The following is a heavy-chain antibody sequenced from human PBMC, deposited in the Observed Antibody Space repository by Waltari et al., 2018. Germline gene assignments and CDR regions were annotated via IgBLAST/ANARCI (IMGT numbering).Heavy chain of an antibody. J-gene: IGHJ6*02. CDR1: GGSISSYY. CDR2: IYYSGST. CDR3: ARDMYCSSTSCDYYYYGMDV. D-gene: IGHD2-2*01. Sequence: QVQLQESGPGLVKPSETLSLTCTVSGGSISSYYWSWIRQPPGKGLEWIGYIYYSGSTNYNPSLKSRVTISVDTSKNQFSLKLSSVTAADTAVYYCARDMYCSSTSCDYYYYGMDVWGQGTTVTVSS. V-gene: IGHV4-59*01.